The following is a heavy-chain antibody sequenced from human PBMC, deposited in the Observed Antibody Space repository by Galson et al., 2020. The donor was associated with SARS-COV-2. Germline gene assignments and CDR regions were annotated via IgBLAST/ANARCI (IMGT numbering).Heavy chain of an antibody. CDR1: GGSISSRSYY. V-gene: IGHV4-39*01. CDR2: LYYSGST. Sequence: SETLSLTCTVSGGSISSRSYYWGWIRQPPGKGLEWIGSLYYSGSTYYNPSLKSRVTISVDTSKNQFSLKLSSVTAADTAVYYCARHTSDTIVGVVISLDAFDIWGQGTMVTVSS. CDR3: ARHTSDTIVGVVISLDAFDI. D-gene: IGHD3-3*01. J-gene: IGHJ3*02.